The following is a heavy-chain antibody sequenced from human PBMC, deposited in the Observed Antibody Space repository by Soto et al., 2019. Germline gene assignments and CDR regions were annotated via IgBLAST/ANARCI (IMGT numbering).Heavy chain of an antibody. D-gene: IGHD6-13*01. CDR3: AMEVAAGTSNWFGP. CDR1: GGALSSDA. CDR2: IIPIFGTT. V-gene: IGHV1-69*01. Sequence: FLLNLSCKTAGGALSSDAVSCGRLAHGQGLEWMGGIIPIFGTTNYAQKFQGRVTIIADESTSTAYMELSSLRSEDTAVYYCAMEVAAGTSNWFGPWGRGTLVTVYS. J-gene: IGHJ5*02.